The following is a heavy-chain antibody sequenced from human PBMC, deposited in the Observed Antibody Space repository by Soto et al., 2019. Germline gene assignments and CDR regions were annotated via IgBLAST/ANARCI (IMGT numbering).Heavy chain of an antibody. Sequence: SSETLSLTCAVSGGSLTGQHWIWIRQPPGKGLEWIGYIYYSGSINYNPSLKSRVTISVDTSKNQFSLKLSSVTAADTAVYYCARHLYGSGERFDPWSQGTLVTVSS. J-gene: IGHJ5*02. D-gene: IGHD3-10*01. V-gene: IGHV4-59*08. CDR2: IYYSGSI. CDR3: ARHLYGSGERFDP. CDR1: GGSLTGQH.